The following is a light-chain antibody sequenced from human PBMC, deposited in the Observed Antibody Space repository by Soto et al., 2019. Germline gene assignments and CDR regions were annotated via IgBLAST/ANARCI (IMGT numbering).Light chain of an antibody. V-gene: IGKV1-5*03. CDR2: GAS. Sequence: DIPMTQSPSSLSASVGDRVTITCRASESISTWLAWYQQKPGKAPKLLIYGASSLESGVPPRFSGDGSETEFTLTISSLQCDDFGTYYCQQYSRLWSFGQGTKVEIE. CDR3: QQYSRLWS. J-gene: IGKJ1*01. CDR1: ESISTW.